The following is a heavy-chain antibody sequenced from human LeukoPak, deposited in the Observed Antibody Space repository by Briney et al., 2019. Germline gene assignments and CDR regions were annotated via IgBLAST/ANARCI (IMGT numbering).Heavy chain of an antibody. CDR1: GGSFSGYY. D-gene: IGHD3-22*01. CDR3: ARGVNYYDSSGYYPDY. Sequence: SETLSLTCAVYGGSFSGYYWSWIRQPPGKGLEWIGEINHSGSTNYNPSLKSRVTISVDTSKNQFSLKLSSVTAADTAVYYCARGVNYYDSSGYYPDYWGQGTLVTASS. V-gene: IGHV4-34*01. CDR2: INHSGST. J-gene: IGHJ4*02.